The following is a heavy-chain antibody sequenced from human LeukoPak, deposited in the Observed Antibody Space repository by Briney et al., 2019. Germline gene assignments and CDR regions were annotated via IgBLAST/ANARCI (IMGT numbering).Heavy chain of an antibody. V-gene: IGHV4-39*07. CDR3: VRGTLAIFGVARRGFMDV. CDR2: ISFTGTS. J-gene: IGHJ6*04. D-gene: IGHD3-3*01. CDR1: GDSIRSDDYF. Sequence: SETLSLTCTVSGDSIRSDDYFWGWVRQAPGRGLEWLGSISFTGTSYYNPAPKARVTVSADTSKNQFSLGLTSVTAADTAIYLCVRGTLAIFGVARRGFMDVWGKGTAVSVSS.